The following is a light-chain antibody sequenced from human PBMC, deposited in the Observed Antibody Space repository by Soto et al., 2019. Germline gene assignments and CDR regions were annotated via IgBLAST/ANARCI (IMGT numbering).Light chain of an antibody. CDR3: CSYAGSSTSWV. CDR1: SSDGGSYNL. J-gene: IGLJ3*02. Sequence: QSALTQPASVSGSPGQSITISCTGTSSDGGSYNLVSWYQQHPGKAPKLMIYEGSKWPSGVSNRFSGSKSGNTASLTISGLXAXXXXDXXCCSYAGSSTSWVFGGGTKLTVL. V-gene: IGLV2-23*01. CDR2: EGS.